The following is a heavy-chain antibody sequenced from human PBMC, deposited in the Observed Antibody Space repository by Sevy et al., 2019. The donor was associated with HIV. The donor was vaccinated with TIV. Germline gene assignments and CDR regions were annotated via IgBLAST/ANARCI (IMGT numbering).Heavy chain of an antibody. CDR1: GFTFSSYA. CDR3: AKEWLDSSCYYYVESFFDY. Sequence: GGSLRLSCAASGFTFSSYAMSWVRQAPGKGLEWVSAISGSGGSTYYADSVKGRFTISRDNSKNTLYLQMNSLRAEDTAVYYCAKEWLDSSCYYYVESFFDYWGQGILVTVSS. V-gene: IGHV3-23*01. CDR2: ISGSGGST. J-gene: IGHJ4*02. D-gene: IGHD3-22*01.